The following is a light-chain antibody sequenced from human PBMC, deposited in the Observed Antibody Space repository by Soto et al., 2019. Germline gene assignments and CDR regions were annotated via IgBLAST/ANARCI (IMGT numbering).Light chain of an antibody. J-gene: IGKJ1*01. CDR3: QPYNSYPWT. CDR1: QSISGW. V-gene: IGKV1-5*01. Sequence: MTQSPATLSASVGDRVTITFRASQSISGWLAWYQQKPGKAPKLLIYDASSLESGVPSRFSGSGSGTESTLTITSLQPDDFATYYCQPYNSYPWTFGQGTKVDIK. CDR2: DAS.